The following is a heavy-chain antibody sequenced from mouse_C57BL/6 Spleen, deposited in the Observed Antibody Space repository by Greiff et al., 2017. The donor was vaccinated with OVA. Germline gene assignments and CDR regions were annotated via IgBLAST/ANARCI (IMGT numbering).Heavy chain of an antibody. V-gene: IGHV14-4*01. Sequence: EVQLQQSGAELVRPGASVKLSCTASGFNIKDDYMHWVKQRPEQGLEWIGWIDPENGGTEYASKFQGKATITADTSSNTAYLQLSSLTSEDTDVSDCTTGTTVVATRDYWGQGTSVTVSS. CDR3: TTGTTVVATRDY. D-gene: IGHD1-1*01. J-gene: IGHJ4*01. CDR1: GFNIKDDY. CDR2: IDPENGGT.